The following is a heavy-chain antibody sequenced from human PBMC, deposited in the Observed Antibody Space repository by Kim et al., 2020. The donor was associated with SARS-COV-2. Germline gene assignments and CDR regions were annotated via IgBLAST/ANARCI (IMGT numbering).Heavy chain of an antibody. CDR2: ISYDGSNK. CDR3: ARGRSGRYYYGLDV. CDR1: GFTFSSYA. J-gene: IGHJ6*02. Sequence: GGSLRLSCAASGFTFSSYAMHWVRQAPGKGLEWVAVISYDGSNKYYADSVKGRFTISRDNSKNTLYLQMSTLRAEDTAVYYCARGRSGRYYYGLDVGGRGTAVTVS. D-gene: IGHD1-26*01. V-gene: IGHV3-30-3*01.